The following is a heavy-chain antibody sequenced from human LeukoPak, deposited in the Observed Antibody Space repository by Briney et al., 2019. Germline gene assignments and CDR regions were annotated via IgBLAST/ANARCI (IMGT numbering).Heavy chain of an antibody. CDR2: ISYDGSNK. CDR3: ARDGEYCSGGSCYPEAFDI. D-gene: IGHD2-15*01. V-gene: IGHV3-30*03. Sequence: GGSLRLSCAASGFTFSSYGMLWVRQAPGKGLEWVGVISYDGSNKYYADSVKGRFTISRDNSKNTPYLQMNSLRAEDTAVYYCARDGEYCSGGSCYPEAFDIWGQGTMVTVS. J-gene: IGHJ3*02. CDR1: GFTFSSYG.